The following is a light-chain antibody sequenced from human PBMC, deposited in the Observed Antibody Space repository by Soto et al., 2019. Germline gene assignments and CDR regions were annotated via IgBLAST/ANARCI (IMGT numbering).Light chain of an antibody. CDR2: GVS. V-gene: IGKV3-15*01. CDR3: QQYSNWPTYT. Sequence: EIVMTQSPPTLSVSPGEGATLSCRASQSVSSDLAWYQQKPGQAPRLLIYGVSTMATGIPARFSGSGSGTEFTLTISSLQSEDFAFYYCQQYSNWPTYTFGQGTRLEIK. J-gene: IGKJ2*01. CDR1: QSVSSD.